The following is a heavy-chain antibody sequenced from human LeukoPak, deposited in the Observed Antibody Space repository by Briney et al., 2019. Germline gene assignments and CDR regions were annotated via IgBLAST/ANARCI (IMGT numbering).Heavy chain of an antibody. CDR2: ISHSGST. CDR3: ARWHYYGSGSYYKHAFDI. Sequence: SDTVSLTCAVYGESFSGYDGSWLRQPPGKGLEWMGEISHSGSTNYNPSLKSRVTISVDTSKNQFSLKLSSVTAADTAVYYCARWHYYGSGSYYKHAFDIWGQGTMVTVSS. V-gene: IGHV4-34*01. CDR1: GESFSGYD. J-gene: IGHJ3*02. D-gene: IGHD3-10*01.